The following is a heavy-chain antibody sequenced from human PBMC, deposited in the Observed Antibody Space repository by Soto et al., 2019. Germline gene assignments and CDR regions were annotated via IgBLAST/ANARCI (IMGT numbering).Heavy chain of an antibody. Sequence: ASVKVSCKASGYTFTSYGICWVRQEHGQGLEWMGWISAYNGNTNYAQKLQGRVTMTTDTSTSTAYMELRSLRSDDTAVYYCARTPTSIVVVIAISPYYYYMDVWGKGTTVTVSS. D-gene: IGHD2-21*01. V-gene: IGHV1-18*01. J-gene: IGHJ6*03. CDR2: ISAYNGNT. CDR1: GYTFTSYG. CDR3: ARTPTSIVVVIAISPYYYYMDV.